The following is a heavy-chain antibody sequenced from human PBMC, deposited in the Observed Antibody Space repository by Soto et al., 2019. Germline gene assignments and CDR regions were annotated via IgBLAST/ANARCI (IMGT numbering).Heavy chain of an antibody. D-gene: IGHD3-16*01. J-gene: IGHJ1*01. V-gene: IGHV3-9*01. CDR1: GFMFEDFA. CDR3: AKDVDRLGELWGYYQS. CDR2: ISWNGVNK. Sequence: PGGSLRLSCTVSGFMFEDFAMHWVRQAPGQGLEWVSGISWNGVNKGYAESVLGRFTISRDNAKKSLYLDMNYLRPEDTALYFCAKDVDRLGELWGYYQSWGQGTMVTVSS.